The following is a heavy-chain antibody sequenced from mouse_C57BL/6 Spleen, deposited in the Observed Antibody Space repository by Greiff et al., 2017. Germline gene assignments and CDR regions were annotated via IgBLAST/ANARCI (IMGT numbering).Heavy chain of an antibody. CDR3: ARTTTAYAMDY. CDR2: IYPRDGST. Sequence: QVQLQQSGPELVKPGASVKLSCKASGYTFTSYDLNWVKQRPGQGLEWIGWIYPRDGSTKYNEKFKGKATLTVDTSSSTAYMELHSLTSEDSAVYFFARTTTAYAMDYWGQGTSVTVSS. J-gene: IGHJ4*01. D-gene: IGHD1-2*01. V-gene: IGHV1-85*01. CDR1: GYTFTSYD.